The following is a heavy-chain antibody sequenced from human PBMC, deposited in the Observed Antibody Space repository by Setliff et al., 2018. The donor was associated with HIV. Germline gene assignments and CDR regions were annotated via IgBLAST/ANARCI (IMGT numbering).Heavy chain of an antibody. V-gene: IGHV4-59*08. J-gene: IGHJ6*03. Sequence: SETLSLTCTVSGGSISSYYWSWIRQPPGKGLEWIGYIYYSGSTNYNPSLKSRVTISVDTSKNQFSLKLSSVTAADTAVYYCARQITMVRGVYQPYYYYYMDVWGKGTTVTVS. D-gene: IGHD3-10*01. CDR3: ARQITMVRGVYQPYYYYYMDV. CDR1: GGSISSYY. CDR2: IYYSGST.